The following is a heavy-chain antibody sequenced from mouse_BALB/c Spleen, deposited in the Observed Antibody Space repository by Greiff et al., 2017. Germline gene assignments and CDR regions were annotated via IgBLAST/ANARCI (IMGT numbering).Heavy chain of an antibody. Sequence: EVKVEESGPGLVKPSQSLSLTCSVTGYSITSGYYWNWIRQFPGNKLEWMGYISYDGSNNYNPSLKNRISITRDTSKNQFFLKLNSVTTEDTATYYCARIYYDYYAMDYWGQGTSVTVSS. D-gene: IGHD2-1*01. J-gene: IGHJ4*01. CDR2: ISYDGSN. CDR1: GYSITSGYY. V-gene: IGHV3-6*02. CDR3: ARIYYDYYAMDY.